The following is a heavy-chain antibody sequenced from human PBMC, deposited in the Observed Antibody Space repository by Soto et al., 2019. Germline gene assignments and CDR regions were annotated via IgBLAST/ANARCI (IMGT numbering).Heavy chain of an antibody. CDR1: GFTFSSYA. CDR3: AKDMEDIVVVPAAMPVGPDAFDI. J-gene: IGHJ3*02. Sequence: GGSLRLSCASSGFTFSSYAMSLVRQAPGKGLEWVSAISGSGGSTYYADSVKGRFTISRDNSKNTLYLQMSSLRAEDTAVYYCAKDMEDIVVVPAAMPVGPDAFDIWGQGTMVTVSS. CDR2: ISGSGGST. V-gene: IGHV3-23*01. D-gene: IGHD2-2*01.